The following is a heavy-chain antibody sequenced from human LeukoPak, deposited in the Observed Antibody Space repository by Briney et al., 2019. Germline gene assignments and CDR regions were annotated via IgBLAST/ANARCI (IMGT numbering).Heavy chain of an antibody. J-gene: IGHJ6*03. CDR1: GDTFHIHG. Sequence: ASVKVSCKASGDTFHIHGISWVRQAPGQELEWMGWISPSNGNTNYVQKLQGRVTMTADSSTSTFYMELRSLRSDDTAVYYCARTTMVRGTYYMDVWGKGTTVTISS. V-gene: IGHV1-18*01. D-gene: IGHD3-10*01. CDR3: ARTTMVRGTYYMDV. CDR2: ISPSNGNT.